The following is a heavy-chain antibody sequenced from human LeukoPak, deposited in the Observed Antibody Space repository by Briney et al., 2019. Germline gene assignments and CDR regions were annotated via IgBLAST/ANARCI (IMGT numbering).Heavy chain of an antibody. D-gene: IGHD1-26*01. CDR3: AREVVGATENAFDI. CDR1: GFTLSSYA. V-gene: IGHV3-30*04. J-gene: IGHJ3*02. CDR2: ISYDGSNK. Sequence: GGSLRLSCAASGFTLSSYAIHWVRQAPGKGLEWVAVISYDGSNKYYADSVKGRFTISRDNSKNTLYLQMNSLRAEDTAVYYCAREVVGATENAFDIWGQGTMVTVSS.